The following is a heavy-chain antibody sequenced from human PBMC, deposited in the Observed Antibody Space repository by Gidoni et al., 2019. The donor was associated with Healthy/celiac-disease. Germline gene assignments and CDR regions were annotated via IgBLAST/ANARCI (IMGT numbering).Heavy chain of an antibody. CDR2: ISYDGSNK. CDR1: GFNFSSYG. J-gene: IGHJ4*02. CDR3: AKQEVDY. Sequence: QVQLVESGGGVVQPGRSLRLSCAASGFNFSSYGMHWVRQAPGKGLEWVAVISYDGSNKYYAESVKGRFTISRDNSKNTRYLKMNSLRAEDTDVYYCAKQEVDYWGQGTLVTVSS. V-gene: IGHV3-30*18.